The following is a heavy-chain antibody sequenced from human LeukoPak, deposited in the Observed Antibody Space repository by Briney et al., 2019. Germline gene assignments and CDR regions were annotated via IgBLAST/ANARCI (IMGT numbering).Heavy chain of an antibody. CDR2: IYPGDSDT. J-gene: IGHJ3*02. V-gene: IGHV5-51*01. Sequence: GGSLKISCKGSGYSFTSYWIGWVRQMPGKGLEWMGIIYPGDSDTRYSPSFQGQVTISADKSISTAYLQWSSLKASDTAMYYCARHENLWFGESQVDAFDIWGQGTMVTVSS. CDR1: GYSFTSYW. D-gene: IGHD3-10*01. CDR3: ARHENLWFGESQVDAFDI.